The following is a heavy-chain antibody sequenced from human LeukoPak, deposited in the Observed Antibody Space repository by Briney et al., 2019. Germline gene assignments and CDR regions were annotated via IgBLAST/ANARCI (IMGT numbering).Heavy chain of an antibody. J-gene: IGHJ4*02. D-gene: IGHD5-18*01. CDR1: GFPFSSYA. CDR3: AKDPGYSYGYRY. Sequence: PGGTLRLSCADSGFPFSSYAMSWVRPAPGKGLEWVSATSGSGGSTYYADSVKGRFTISRDNSKNTLYLQMNSLRAEDTAVYYCAKDPGYSYGYRYWGQGTLVTVSS. V-gene: IGHV3-23*01. CDR2: TSGSGGST.